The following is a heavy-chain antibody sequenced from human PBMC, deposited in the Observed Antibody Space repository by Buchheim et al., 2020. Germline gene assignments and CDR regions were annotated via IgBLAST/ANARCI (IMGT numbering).Heavy chain of an antibody. Sequence: EVQLVESGGGLVQPGGSLRLSCAASGFSFSSHSMNWVRQAPGKGLEWISYMTGSGSPIYYADSVKCRFTISRDNAKTSLYLKMNSLRPEDTAMYYCAREVPFDYWGQGTL. V-gene: IGHV3-48*01. CDR1: GFSFSSHS. CDR2: MTGSGSPI. CDR3: AREVPFDY. J-gene: IGHJ4*02.